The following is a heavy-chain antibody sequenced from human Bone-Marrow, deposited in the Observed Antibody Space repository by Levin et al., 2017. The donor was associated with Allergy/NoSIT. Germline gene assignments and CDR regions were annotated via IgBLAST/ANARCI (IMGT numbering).Heavy chain of an antibody. V-gene: IGHV1-69*01. J-gene: IGHJ6*02. Sequence: KISCKASGGTFYNYAISWVRQAPGQGLEWMGGIIPMFGEANYAQKFQGRVTITADESTTTAYMELRSLRSEDTAVYYCGREPYYDTWSAVSNHYGMDVWGQGTKVTVSS. D-gene: IGHD3-22*01. CDR3: GREPYYDTWSAVSNHYGMDV. CDR2: IIPMFGEA. CDR1: GGTFYNYA.